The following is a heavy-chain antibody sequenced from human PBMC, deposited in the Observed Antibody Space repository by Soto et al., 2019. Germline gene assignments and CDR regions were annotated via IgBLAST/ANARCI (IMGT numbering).Heavy chain of an antibody. V-gene: IGHV3-33*01. J-gene: IGHJ3*02. CDR3: SGTGYVILAGYRDAFGI. Sequence: QVQLVESGGGVVQPGRSLRLSCAASGFTFSSYGMHWVRQAPGKGLEWVAVIWYDGSNKYYADSVKGRVTISRDNSKNTLYLQMNSLRAEDTAVFFCSGTGYVILAGYRDAFGIRVQGTMVNVSS. CDR2: IWYDGSNK. D-gene: IGHD3-9*01. CDR1: GFTFSSYG.